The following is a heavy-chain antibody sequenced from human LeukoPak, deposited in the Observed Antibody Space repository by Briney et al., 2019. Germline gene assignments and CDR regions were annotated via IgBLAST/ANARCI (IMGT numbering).Heavy chain of an antibody. V-gene: IGHV1-18*01. Sequence: GASVKVSCKASGYTFTSYGISWVRQAPGQGLEWMGWISAYNGNTNYAQKFQGRVTMTEDTSTDTAYMELSSLRSEDTAVYYCATGAYGLNNWFDPWGQGTLVTVSS. D-gene: IGHD4-17*01. CDR3: ATGAYGLNNWFDP. CDR2: ISAYNGNT. CDR1: GYTFTSYG. J-gene: IGHJ5*02.